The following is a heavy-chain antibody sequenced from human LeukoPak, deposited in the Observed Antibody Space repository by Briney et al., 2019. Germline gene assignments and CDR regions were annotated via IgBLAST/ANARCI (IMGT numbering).Heavy chain of an antibody. CDR3: ARVRNDYYYYYMDV. CDR2: IYYSGST. J-gene: IGHJ6*03. Sequence: SETLSLTCTVSGGSISSYYWSWIRQPPGKGLEWIGYIYYSGSTNYNPSLKSRVTISVDTSKNQFSLKLSSVAAADTAVYYCARVRNDYYYYYMDVWGKGTTVTISS. CDR1: GGSISSYY. V-gene: IGHV4-59*01.